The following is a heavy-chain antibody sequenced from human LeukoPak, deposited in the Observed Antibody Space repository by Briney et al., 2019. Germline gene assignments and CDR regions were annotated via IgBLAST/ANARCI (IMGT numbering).Heavy chain of an antibody. D-gene: IGHD2-2*02. CDR3: ARHGVGYCSSTSCYTGDY. V-gene: IGHV5-10-1*01. Sequence: GESLKISCKGSGYSFTSYWISWVRQMPGKGPEWMGRIDPSDSYTNYSPSFQGHVTISADKSISTAYLQWSSLKASDTAMYYCARHGVGYCSSTSCYTGDYWGQGTLVTVSS. CDR2: IDPSDSYT. J-gene: IGHJ4*02. CDR1: GYSFTSYW.